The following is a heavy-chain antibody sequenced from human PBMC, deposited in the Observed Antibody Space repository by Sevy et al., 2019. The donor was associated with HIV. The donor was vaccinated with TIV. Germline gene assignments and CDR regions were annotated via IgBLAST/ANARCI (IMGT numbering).Heavy chain of an antibody. CDR2: IYSGGST. Sequence: GGSLRLSCAASGFTVSSNYMSWVRQAPGKGLEWVSVIYSGGSTYYADSVKGRFTISRDNSKNTLYLQMNSLRAEDTAVYYCARPQRGKYYYGMDVWGQGTTVTVSS. CDR3: ARPQRGKYYYGMDV. V-gene: IGHV3-53*01. CDR1: GFTVSSNY. J-gene: IGHJ6*02. D-gene: IGHD5-12*01.